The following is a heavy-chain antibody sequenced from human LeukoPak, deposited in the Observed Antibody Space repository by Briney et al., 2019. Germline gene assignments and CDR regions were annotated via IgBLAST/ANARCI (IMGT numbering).Heavy chain of an antibody. Sequence: GGSLRLSCAASGFTFSSYAMSWVRQAPGKGLEWVSAISSSGSTIYYADSVKGRFTISRDNSKNTVYLQMNSLKTEDTAVYFCARALGSGTYGRYFDYWGQGTLVTVSS. V-gene: IGHV3-23*01. CDR2: ISSSGSTI. CDR3: ARALGSGTYGRYFDY. D-gene: IGHD3-10*01. J-gene: IGHJ4*02. CDR1: GFTFSSYA.